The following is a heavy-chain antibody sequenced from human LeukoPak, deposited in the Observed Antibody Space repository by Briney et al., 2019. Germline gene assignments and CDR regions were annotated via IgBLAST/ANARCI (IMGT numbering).Heavy chain of an antibody. CDR1: GHTFTKYV. J-gene: IGHJ4*02. CDR3: ARDDCGDTCYPGGY. Sequence: ASVKVSCKASGHTFTKYVVHWVRQAPGQRPEWMGWINAGNGDTKYSQNFQDRVTITRDTSANTAYMELSSLTSEDTALYYCARDDCGDTCYPGGYWGQGTPVTVSS. D-gene: IGHD2-21*01. CDR2: INAGNGDT. V-gene: IGHV1-3*01.